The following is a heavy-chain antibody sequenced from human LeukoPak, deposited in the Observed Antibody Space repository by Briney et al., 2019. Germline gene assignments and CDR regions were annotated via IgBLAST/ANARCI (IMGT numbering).Heavy chain of an antibody. D-gene: IGHD2-15*01. V-gene: IGHV4-4*09. CDR2: TYASGTT. J-gene: IGHJ5*02. CDR3: ARGGDIVVVVAAKNWFDP. Sequence: SETLSLTCTVSGVSISSYHWSWIRQPPGKGPEWIGHTYASGTTNHNPSLKSRVTILVDTSKNQFSLKLSSVTAADTAVYYCARGGDIVVVVAAKNWFDPWGQGTLVTVSS. CDR1: GVSISSYH.